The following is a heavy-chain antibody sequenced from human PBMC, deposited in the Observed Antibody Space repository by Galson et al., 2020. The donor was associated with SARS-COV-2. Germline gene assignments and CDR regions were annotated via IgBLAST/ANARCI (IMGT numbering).Heavy chain of an antibody. V-gene: IGHV3-7*01. CDR3: AREGDFWSGEYFDY. D-gene: IGHD3-3*01. J-gene: IGHJ4*02. CDR1: GFTFSSYW. CDR2: IKQDGSEK. Sequence: GGSLRLSCAASGFTFSSYWMSWVRQAPGKGLEWVANIKQDGSEKYYVDSVKSRFTISRDNAKNSLYLQMNSLRAEDTAVYYCAREGDFWSGEYFDYWGQGTLVTVSS.